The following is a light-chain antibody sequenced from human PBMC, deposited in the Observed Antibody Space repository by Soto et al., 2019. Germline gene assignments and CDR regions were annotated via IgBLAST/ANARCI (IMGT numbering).Light chain of an antibody. CDR1: QSLVYSDGVTY. CDR2: KVS. J-gene: IGKJ2*01. V-gene: IGKV2-30*01. CDR3: MQGTHWPYT. Sequence: DVVMTQSPLSLPVTLGQPASISCRSSQSLVYSDGVTYLNWFQQRPGQSPRRLIYKVSDRDSGVPARFSGRGSGTDFTLKISRVEAEDVGVYYCMQGTHWPYTFGQGTNLEIK.